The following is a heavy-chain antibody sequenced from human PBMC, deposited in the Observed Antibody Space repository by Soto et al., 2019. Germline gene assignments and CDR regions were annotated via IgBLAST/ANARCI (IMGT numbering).Heavy chain of an antibody. J-gene: IGHJ4*02. Sequence: HPGGSLRLSCAASGFTFNNYGMSWVRQAPGKGLEWVSFISASGSNRYYADSVKGRFTISRDNSENTLYLEMNSLRAEDTAVFYCAKGYSTGWYDFDSWGQGTMVTVSS. D-gene: IGHD2-8*02. CDR1: GFTFNNYG. V-gene: IGHV3-23*01. CDR2: ISASGSNR. CDR3: AKGYSTGWYDFDS.